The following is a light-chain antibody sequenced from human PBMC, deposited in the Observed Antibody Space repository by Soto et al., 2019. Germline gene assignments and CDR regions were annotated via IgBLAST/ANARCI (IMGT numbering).Light chain of an antibody. Sequence: QAVVTQEPSLTVSPGGAVTLTCASSTGPVTSGHHANWFQQKPGQAPRALIQSTTNRYSWTPARFSGSLLGGKAALTLSGVQPDDEGDYYCLLYFGGTHMFGGGTKVTVL. CDR2: STT. V-gene: IGLV7-43*01. CDR1: TGPVTSGHH. CDR3: LLYFGGTHM. J-gene: IGLJ3*02.